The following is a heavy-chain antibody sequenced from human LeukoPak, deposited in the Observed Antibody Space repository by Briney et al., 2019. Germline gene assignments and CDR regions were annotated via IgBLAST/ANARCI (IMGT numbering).Heavy chain of an antibody. J-gene: IGHJ3*02. D-gene: IGHD2-15*01. V-gene: IGHV4-59*12. CDR1: GGSISSYY. CDR3: ARSGLGYCSGGSCYHDAFDI. Sequence: SETLSLTCTVSGGSISSYYWSWIRQPPGKGLEWIGYIYYSGSTNYNPSLKSRVTISVDTSKNQFSLKLSSVTAADTAVYYCARSGLGYCSGGSCYHDAFDIWGQGTMVTVSS. CDR2: IYYSGST.